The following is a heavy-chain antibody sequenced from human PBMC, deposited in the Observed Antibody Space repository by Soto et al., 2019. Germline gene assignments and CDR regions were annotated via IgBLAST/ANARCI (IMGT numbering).Heavy chain of an antibody. J-gene: IGHJ4*02. CDR2: IVPIFGTA. CDR1: GGTFSSYA. CDR3: ARPRGGSYYPAHYFDY. V-gene: IGHV1-69*13. D-gene: IGHD1-26*01. Sequence: ASVKVSCKASGGTFSSYAISWVRQAPGQGLEWMGGIVPIFGTANYAQKFQGRVTITADESTSTAYMELSSLRSEDTAVYYCARPRGGSYYPAHYFDYWGQGTMVTVYS.